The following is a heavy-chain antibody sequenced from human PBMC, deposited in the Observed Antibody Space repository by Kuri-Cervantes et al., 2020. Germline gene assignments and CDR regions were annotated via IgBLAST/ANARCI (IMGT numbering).Heavy chain of an antibody. J-gene: IGHJ4*02. V-gene: IGHV3-33*06. CDR2: IWYDGSNK. D-gene: IGHD2-15*01. CDR3: AKRSTVVVVAAPYYFDY. Sequence: GGSLRLSCAASGFTFSSYGMHWVRQAPGKGLEWVAVIWYDGSNKYYADSVRGRFTISRDNSKNTLYLQMNSLRAEDTAVYYCAKRSTVVVVAAPYYFDYWGQGTLVTVSS. CDR1: GFTFSSYG.